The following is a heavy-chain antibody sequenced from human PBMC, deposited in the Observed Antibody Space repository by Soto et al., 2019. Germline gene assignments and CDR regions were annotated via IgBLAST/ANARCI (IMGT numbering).Heavy chain of an antibody. CDR2: ISSDGNSK. D-gene: IGHD3-16*01. CDR3: ARDDEGGSDWDLGY. Sequence: QAHLVESGGGVVQPGRSLTLSCAVSGFTFSSHYMHWVRQAPGKGLEWVALISSDGNSKYYADSVKGRFTTSRDNSKNTMYLEMNSLRVEDTAVYYCARDDEGGSDWDLGYWGQGALVTVSS. V-gene: IGHV3-30-3*01. J-gene: IGHJ4*02. CDR1: GFTFSSHY.